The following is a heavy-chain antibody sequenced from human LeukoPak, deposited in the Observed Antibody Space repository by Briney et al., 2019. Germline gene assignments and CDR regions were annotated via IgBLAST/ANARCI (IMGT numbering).Heavy chain of an antibody. V-gene: IGHV3-30-3*01. Sequence: GGSLRLSCAASGFTFSSYAMHWVRQAPGKGLEWVAVISYDGSNKYYADSVKGRFTISRDNSKNTLYLQMNGLRAEDTAVYYCARVQTPSGSGSYSFDYWGQGTLVTVSS. CDR2: ISYDGSNK. D-gene: IGHD3-10*01. CDR3: ARVQTPSGSGSYSFDY. J-gene: IGHJ4*02. CDR1: GFTFSSYA.